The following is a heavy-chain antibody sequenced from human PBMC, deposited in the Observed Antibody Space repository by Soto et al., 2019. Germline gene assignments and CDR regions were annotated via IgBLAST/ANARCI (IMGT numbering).Heavy chain of an antibody. CDR1: GYTFTRYG. V-gene: IGHV1-18*01. CDR3: AKNGHPPYYYYGLDV. J-gene: IGHJ6*02. CDR2: ISGYNGDA. Sequence: QGQLVQSGAEVKMPGASVKVSCKASGYTFTRYGISWVRQAPGQGLEWMGWISGYNGDANYAQRFQGRVSMTIDTSTTTAYMELRTLTPDDTAVYYCAKNGHPPYYYYGLDVWGQGTTVTVSS. D-gene: IGHD2-8*01.